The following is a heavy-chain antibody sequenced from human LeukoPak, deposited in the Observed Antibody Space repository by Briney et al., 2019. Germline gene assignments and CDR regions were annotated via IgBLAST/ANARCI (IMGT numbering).Heavy chain of an antibody. D-gene: IGHD3-22*01. J-gene: IGHJ4*02. CDR3: ARGRHYYDSSGYYSNFDY. CDR2: IYYSGST. CDR1: GGSISFYY. V-gene: IGHV4-59*01. Sequence: PSETLSLTCTVSGGSISFYYWSWIRQSPGKGLEWIGYIYYSGSTNYNPSLKSRVTISVGTSKNQFSLKLSSVTAADTAVYYCARGRHYYDSSGYYSNFDYWGQGTLVTVSS.